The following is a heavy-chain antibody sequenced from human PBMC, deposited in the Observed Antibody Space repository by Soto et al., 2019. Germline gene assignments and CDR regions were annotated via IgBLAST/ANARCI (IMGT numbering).Heavy chain of an antibody. CDR3: AREGLINSDYFDY. CDR1: GGTFSSYA. J-gene: IGHJ4*02. CDR2: IIPIFGTA. V-gene: IGHV1-69*13. Sequence: SVKVSCKASGGTFSSYAISWVRQAPGQGLEWMGGIIPIFGTANYAQKFQGRVTITADESTSTAYMELSSLRSEDTAVYYCAREGLINSDYFDYWGQGTLVTSPQ.